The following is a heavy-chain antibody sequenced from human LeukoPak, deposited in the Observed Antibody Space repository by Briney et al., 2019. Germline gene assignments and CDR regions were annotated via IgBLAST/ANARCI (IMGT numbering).Heavy chain of an antibody. J-gene: IGHJ4*02. Sequence: GASVKVSCKASGYTFTSYGISWVRQAPGQGLEWMGWISAYNGNTNYAQKLQGRVIMTTDTSTSTAYMELRSLRSDDTAVYYCARMTVLLWFGEFDNWGQGTLVTVSS. CDR3: ARMTVLLWFGEFDN. CDR1: GYTFTSYG. D-gene: IGHD3-10*01. CDR2: ISAYNGNT. V-gene: IGHV1-18*04.